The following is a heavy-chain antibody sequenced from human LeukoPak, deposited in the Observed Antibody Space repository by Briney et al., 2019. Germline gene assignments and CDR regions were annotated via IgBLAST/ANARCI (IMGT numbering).Heavy chain of an antibody. CDR2: ISSSSSYI. CDR3: ARDAYCTNGVCYTRFDY. CDR1: GLTFSSYS. Sequence: GGSLRLSCAASGLTFSSYSMNWVRQAPGKGLEWVSSISSSSSYIYYADSVKGRFTISRDNAKNSLYLQMNSLRAEDTAVYYCARDAYCTNGVCYTRFDYWGQGTLVTVSS. D-gene: IGHD2-8*01. V-gene: IGHV3-21*01. J-gene: IGHJ4*02.